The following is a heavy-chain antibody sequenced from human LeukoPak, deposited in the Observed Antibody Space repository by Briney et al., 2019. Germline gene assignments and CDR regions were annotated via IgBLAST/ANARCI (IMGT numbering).Heavy chain of an antibody. CDR3: ARLIGIAVAGDAFDI. J-gene: IGHJ3*02. D-gene: IGHD6-19*01. V-gene: IGHV3-21*01. CDR1: GFTFSSYS. CDR2: ISSSSSYI. Sequence: GGSLRLSCAASGFTFSSYSMNWVRQAPGKGLEWVSSISSSSSYIYYADSVKGRFTISRDNAKNSLYLQMNSLSAEDTAVYYCARLIGIAVAGDAFDIWGQGTMVTVSS.